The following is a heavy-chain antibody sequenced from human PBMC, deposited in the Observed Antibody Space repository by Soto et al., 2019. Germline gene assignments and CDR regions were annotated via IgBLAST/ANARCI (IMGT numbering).Heavy chain of an antibody. CDR1: GFNFDDHV. D-gene: IGHD3-3*01. Sequence: EVQLVESGGGLVNPGRTLRLSCVASGFNFDDHVMNWVRQVPGKGLEWVGHINWNGYSIGYGGSVRGRFTISRDNAQNTLYLQTNSLRPEDTAVYYCARSWSGSTSGRVDVWGQGTTVTVSS. V-gene: IGHV3-9*01. J-gene: IGHJ6*02. CDR3: ARSWSGSTSGRVDV. CDR2: INWNGYSI.